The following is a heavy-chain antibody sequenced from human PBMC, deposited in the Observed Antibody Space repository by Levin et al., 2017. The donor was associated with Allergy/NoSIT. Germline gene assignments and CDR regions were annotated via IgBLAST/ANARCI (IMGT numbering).Heavy chain of an antibody. CDR2: IYYSGNT. J-gene: IGHJ4*02. V-gene: IGHV4-39*01. CDR1: GGSMTLTSYY. Sequence: SETLSLTCTVSGGSMTLTSYYWGWVRQPPGRGLEWIGSIYYSGNTFYNPSLKSRVSISIDTWKKQFSLTVNSVTAADTALYYCARQTLFTFGEDLGETDSFDHWGQGTLVTVFS. CDR3: ARQTLFTFGEDLGETDSFDH. D-gene: IGHD3-16*01.